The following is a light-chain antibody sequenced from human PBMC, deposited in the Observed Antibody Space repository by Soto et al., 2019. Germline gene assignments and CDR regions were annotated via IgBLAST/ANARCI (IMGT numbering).Light chain of an antibody. J-gene: IGKJ1*01. CDR2: GAS. V-gene: IGKV3-20*01. CDR3: QQYGSSPTWT. Sequence: ESVWTQSPGTLSLSPGERATLSCRAIQSVSSNYLAWYQHKPGQAPRLLIYGASTRATGIPDRFSGSGSGTDFTLTISRPEPEDSAVYYCQQYGSSPTWTFGQGTKVDI. CDR1: QSVSSNY.